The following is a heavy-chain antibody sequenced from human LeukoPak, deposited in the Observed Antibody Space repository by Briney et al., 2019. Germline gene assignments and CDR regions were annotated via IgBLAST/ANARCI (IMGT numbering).Heavy chain of an antibody. J-gene: IGHJ4*02. V-gene: IGHV1-2*02. CDR3: ARAITMVRGVTDY. CDR1: GYTFTGYY. CDR2: INPNSGGT. D-gene: IGHD3-10*01. Sequence: ASVKVSCKASGYTFTGYYMHWVRQAPGQGLEWMGWINPNSGGTNYAQKFQGRVTMTRDTSISTAYMELSTLRSDDTAVYYCARAITMVRGVTDYWGQGTLVTVSS.